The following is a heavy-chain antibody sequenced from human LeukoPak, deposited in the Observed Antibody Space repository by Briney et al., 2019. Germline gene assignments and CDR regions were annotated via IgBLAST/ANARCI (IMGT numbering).Heavy chain of an antibody. Sequence: ASVKVSCKASGYTFTSYAIHWVRQAPGQGLEWMGWINPNSGGTNYAQKFQGRVTMTRDTSTSTAYMELRSLRSDDTAVYYCARDVLIVPATTAAFDIWGQGTMVTVSS. D-gene: IGHD2-2*01. CDR3: ARDVLIVPATTAAFDI. V-gene: IGHV1-2*02. J-gene: IGHJ3*02. CDR1: GYTFTSYA. CDR2: INPNSGGT.